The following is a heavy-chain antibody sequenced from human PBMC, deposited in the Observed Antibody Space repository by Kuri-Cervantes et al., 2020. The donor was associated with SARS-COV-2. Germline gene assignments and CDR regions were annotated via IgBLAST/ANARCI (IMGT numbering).Heavy chain of an antibody. J-gene: IGHJ5*02. D-gene: IGHD3-10*01. CDR1: GYTFTSYA. CDR2: INANSGAT. CDR3: ARPEPRFLWFGEGWFDP. V-gene: IGHV1-2*02. Sequence: ASVKVSCKASGYTFTSYAMNWVRQAPGQGLEWMGWINANSGATNYAQKFQGRVTMTTDTSISTAYMELSRLRSDDTAVYYCARPEPRFLWFGEGWFDPWGQGTLVTVSS.